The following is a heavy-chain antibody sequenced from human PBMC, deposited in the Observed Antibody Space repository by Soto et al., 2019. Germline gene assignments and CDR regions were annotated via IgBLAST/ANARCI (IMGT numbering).Heavy chain of an antibody. D-gene: IGHD2-21*01. CDR3: AKGLALTADH. CDR1: GFTFSNYA. V-gene: IGHV3-23*01. Sequence: GGSLRLSCAASGFTFSNYAMNWVRQAPGKGLEWVSGITGTGGGTSYADPVKGRFTISRDNSKNTLYLQMDRLRVEDTAVYFCAKGLALTADHWGQGTPVTVS. CDR2: ITGTGGGT. J-gene: IGHJ4*02.